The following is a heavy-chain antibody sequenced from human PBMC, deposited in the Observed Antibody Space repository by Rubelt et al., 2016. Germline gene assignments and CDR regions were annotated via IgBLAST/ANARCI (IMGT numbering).Heavy chain of an antibody. J-gene: IGHJ4*02. CDR1: GGSISSYY. Sequence: QVQLQESGPGLVKPSETLSLTCTVSGGSISSYYWSWIRQPPGKGLEWIGYIYYSGSTNYNPSLKSRVTISVDTSKNQFSLKLSSVTAADTAVYYCARLGGQWLALDYWGQGTLVTVSS. CDR3: ARLGGQWLALDY. CDR2: IYYSGST. V-gene: IGHV4-59*12. D-gene: IGHD6-19*01.